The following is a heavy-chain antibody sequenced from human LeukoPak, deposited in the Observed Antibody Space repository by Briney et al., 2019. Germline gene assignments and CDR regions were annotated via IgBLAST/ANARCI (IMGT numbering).Heavy chain of an antibody. CDR1: GFTFSSYG. CDR3: AKYCSGGNCYSGLY. D-gene: IGHD2-15*01. CDR2: FTSRGDST. J-gene: IGHJ4*02. Sequence: GGSLRLSCAASGFTFSSYGMTWVRQAPGKGLEWVSAFTSRGDSTYYANSVKGRFTISRDSYQNTLFLQMNSLRAEDTAVYYCAKYCSGGNCYSGLYWGQGTLVTVSS. V-gene: IGHV3-23*01.